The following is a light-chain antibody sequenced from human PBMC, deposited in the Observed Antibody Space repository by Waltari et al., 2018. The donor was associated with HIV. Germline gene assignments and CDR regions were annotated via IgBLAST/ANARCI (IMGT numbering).Light chain of an antibody. J-gene: IGKJ1*01. V-gene: IGKV3-20*01. CDR1: QSVSSRS. CDR3: QQYATSPRT. CDR2: GAS. Sequence: EIVLTQSPGTLSLSPGERATLSCRASQSVSSRSLAWYQQRPGQAPRLLISGASSRATGIPDRFSGSGSGKDFSLTISRLEPEDFAVYYCQQYATSPRTFGQGTKVEIK.